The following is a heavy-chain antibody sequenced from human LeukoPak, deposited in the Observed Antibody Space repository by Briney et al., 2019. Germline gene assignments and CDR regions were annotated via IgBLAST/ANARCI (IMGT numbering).Heavy chain of an antibody. CDR1: GFRFSEYG. V-gene: IGHV3-30*02. CDR2: IWSDGSNK. D-gene: IGHD2-21*01. Sequence: GGSLRLSCAASGFRFSEYGMHWVRQAPGKGLDWVAFIWSDGSNKHYADSVKGRFTISRDNSQNLVSLQMNSLRGDDTAVYYCANQCGGSCSFYFWDQGTLVTVS. J-gene: IGHJ4*02. CDR3: ANQCGGSCSFYF.